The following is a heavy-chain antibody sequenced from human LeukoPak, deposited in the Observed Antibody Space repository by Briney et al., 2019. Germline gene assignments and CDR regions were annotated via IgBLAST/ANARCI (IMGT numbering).Heavy chain of an antibody. CDR2: ISGGGGST. J-gene: IGHJ1*01. D-gene: IGHD1-26*01. V-gene: IGHV3-23*01. CDR3: AKDVTWEPEYFQH. Sequence: GGSLRLSCAASGFTFSSYAMSWVRQAPGKGLEWVSAISGGGGSTYYADSVKGRFTISRDNSKNTLYLQMNSLRAEDTAVYYCAKDVTWEPEYFQHWGQGTLVTVSS. CDR1: GFTFSSYA.